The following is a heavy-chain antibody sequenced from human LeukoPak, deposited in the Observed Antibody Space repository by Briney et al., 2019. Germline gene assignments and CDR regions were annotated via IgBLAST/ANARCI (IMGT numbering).Heavy chain of an antibody. J-gene: IGHJ5*02. CDR1: GFTFSSYW. CDR3: ARDAPKRDYYGSGRGKSPGHTNWFDP. Sequence: PGGSLRLSCAASGFTFSSYWMSWVRQAPGKGLEWVANIKQDGSEKYYVDSVKGRFTISRDNAKNSLYLQMNSLRAEDTAVYYCARDAPKRDYYGSGRGKSPGHTNWFDPWGQGTLVTVSS. V-gene: IGHV3-7*01. CDR2: IKQDGSEK. D-gene: IGHD3-10*01.